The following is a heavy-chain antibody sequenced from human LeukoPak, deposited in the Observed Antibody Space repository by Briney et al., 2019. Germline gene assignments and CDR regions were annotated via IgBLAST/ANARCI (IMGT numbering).Heavy chain of an antibody. V-gene: IGHV1-8*02. J-gene: IGHJ4*02. CDR2: MNPNSGNT. CDR1: GYTFTSYG. Sequence: GASVKVSCKASGYTFTSYGISWVRQATGQGLEWMGWMNPNSGNTGYAQKFQGRVTMTRNTSISTAYMELSSLRSEDTAVYYCARVEARFARATGINYWGQGTLVTVSS. D-gene: IGHD1-14*01. CDR3: ARVEARFARATGINY.